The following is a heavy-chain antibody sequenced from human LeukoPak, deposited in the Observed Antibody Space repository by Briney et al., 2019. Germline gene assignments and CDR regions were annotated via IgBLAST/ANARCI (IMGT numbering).Heavy chain of an antibody. D-gene: IGHD3-3*01. CDR2: IKEDGSDK. V-gene: IGHV3-7*03. CDR1: GFTFSNYW. J-gene: IGHJ4*02. CDR3: AKDRTRQAY. Sequence: GGSLRLSCAASGFTFSNYWMSWVRQTLGKGLEWVANIKEDGSDKYYVDSLKGRFTISRDNAKNSLYLQMNSLRAEDTAVYYCAKDRTRQAYWGQGTLVTVSS.